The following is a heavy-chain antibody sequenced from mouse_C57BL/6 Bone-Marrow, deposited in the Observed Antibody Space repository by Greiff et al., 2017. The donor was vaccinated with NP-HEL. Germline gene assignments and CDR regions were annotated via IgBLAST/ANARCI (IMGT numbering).Heavy chain of an antibody. CDR1: GYTFTSYW. V-gene: IGHV1-74*01. Sequence: QVQLQQSGAELVKPGASVKVSCKASGYTFTSYWMHWVKQRPGQGLEWIGRIHPSDSDTNYNQKFKGKATLTVDKSSSTAYMQLSSLTSEDSAVYYCAMGRGDYAMDYWGQGTSVTVSS. CDR3: AMGRGDYAMDY. J-gene: IGHJ4*01. CDR2: IHPSDSDT.